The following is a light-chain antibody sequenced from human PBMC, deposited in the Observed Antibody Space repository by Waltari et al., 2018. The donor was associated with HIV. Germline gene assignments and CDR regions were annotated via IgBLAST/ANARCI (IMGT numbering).Light chain of an antibody. CDR2: DAS. Sequence: DIQMTQSPSSLSASVGDRVTITCQASQGISNYLNWYQQKPVTAPKLLVYDASLLYTGVPSRFSGAGSGTYFTLTISRLQPEDVATYYCQKYNDPSLTFGGGTKVQI. V-gene: IGKV1-33*01. CDR3: QKYNDPSLT. J-gene: IGKJ4*01. CDR1: QGISNY.